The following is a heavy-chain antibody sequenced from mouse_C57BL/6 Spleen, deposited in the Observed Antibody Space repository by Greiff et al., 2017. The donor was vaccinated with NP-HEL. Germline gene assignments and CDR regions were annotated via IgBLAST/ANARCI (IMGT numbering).Heavy chain of an antibody. CDR2: INYDGSST. V-gene: IGHV5-16*01. CDR3: ARYGNYVDYAMDY. D-gene: IGHD2-1*01. CDR1: GFTFSDYY. J-gene: IGHJ4*01. Sequence: EVMLVESEGGLVQPGSSMKLSCTASGFTFSDYYMAWVRQVPEKGLEWVANINYDGSSTYYLDSLKSRFIISRDNAKNILYLQMSSLKSEDTATYYCARYGNYVDYAMDYWGQGTSVTVSS.